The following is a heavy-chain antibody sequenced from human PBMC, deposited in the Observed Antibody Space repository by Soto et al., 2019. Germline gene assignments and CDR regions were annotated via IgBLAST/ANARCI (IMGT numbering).Heavy chain of an antibody. CDR2: MNPNSGNT. D-gene: IGHD2-15*01. Sequence: QVQLVQSGAEVKKPGASVKVSCKASGYTFTSYDINWVRQATGQGLEWMGWMNPNSGNTGYAQKFQGRVTMTRNTTISTAYMELSSLRSEDTAVYYCARVGCSGGICSYWYFDLWGRGTLVTVSS. J-gene: IGHJ2*01. CDR3: ARVGCSGGICSYWYFDL. CDR1: GYTFTSYD. V-gene: IGHV1-8*01.